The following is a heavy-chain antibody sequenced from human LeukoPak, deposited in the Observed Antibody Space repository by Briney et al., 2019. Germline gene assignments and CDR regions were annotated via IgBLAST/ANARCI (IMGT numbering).Heavy chain of an antibody. CDR3: ARVGSSWNGYAFDV. Sequence: PGGSLRLSCAASGFTFSDYYMSWVRQAPGKGLEWVSVIYSGGSTYYADSVKGRFTISRDNSKNTLYLQMNSLRAEDTAVYYCARVGSSWNGYAFDVWGQGTMVTVSS. CDR2: IYSGGST. V-gene: IGHV3-53*01. CDR1: GFTFSDYY. J-gene: IGHJ3*01. D-gene: IGHD6-13*01.